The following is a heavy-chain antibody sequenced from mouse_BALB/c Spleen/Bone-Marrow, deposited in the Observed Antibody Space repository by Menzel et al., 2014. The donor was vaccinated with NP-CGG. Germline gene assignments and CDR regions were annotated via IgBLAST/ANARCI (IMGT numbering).Heavy chain of an antibody. CDR3: ARLTPDYATDY. D-gene: IGHD1-3*01. J-gene: IGHJ4*01. Sequence: EVQRVESGGDLVKPGGSLKLSCAASGFTFSNYGMSWVRQTPDKRLEWVATISSGGSYTYFPDSVKGRFTISRDNAKNTLYLQMNSLKSEDAAMYYCARLTPDYATDYWGQGTSVTVSS. CDR1: GFTFSNYG. CDR2: ISSGGSYT. V-gene: IGHV5-6*01.